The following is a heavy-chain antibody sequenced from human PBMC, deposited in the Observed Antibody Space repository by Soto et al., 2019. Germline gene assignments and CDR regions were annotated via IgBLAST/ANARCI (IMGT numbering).Heavy chain of an antibody. Sequence: ASVKVSCKASCYTFTSYGIGWVRQAPGQGLEWMGWISSYNGNTNYAQKVQGRVTMTTDKSTSTTYMELRSLRSDDTAVYYCARGPRYCSTTSCFSGVTWFDPWGQGTLVTVSS. CDR2: ISSYNGNT. CDR3: ARGPRYCSTTSCFSGVTWFDP. V-gene: IGHV1-18*04. J-gene: IGHJ5*02. CDR1: CYTFTSYG. D-gene: IGHD2-2*01.